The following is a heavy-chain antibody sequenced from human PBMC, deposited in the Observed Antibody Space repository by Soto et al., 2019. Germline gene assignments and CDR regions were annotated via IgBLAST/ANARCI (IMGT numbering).Heavy chain of an antibody. CDR3: ARGGYRSGYHY. CDR1: GYTFTSFD. V-gene: IGHV1-18*04. J-gene: IGHJ4*02. D-gene: IGHD3-3*01. Sequence: QVQLLQSGTEVKEPWASVKVSCKASGYTFTSFDISWVRQAPGHGLAWVGWTTAYNTHPKYAQKLRGSLTTTTDTSTTTGYMEMRRLRSDDTAIDYCARGGYRSGYHYWRQGTVVTVSS. CDR2: TTAYNTHP.